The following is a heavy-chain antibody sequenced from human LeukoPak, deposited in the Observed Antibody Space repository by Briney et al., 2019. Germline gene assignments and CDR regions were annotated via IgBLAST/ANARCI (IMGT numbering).Heavy chain of an antibody. Sequence: PSETLSLTCTVSGGSISSSSYYWGWIRQPPGKGLEWIGSIYYSGSTYYNPSLKSRVTISVDTSKNQFSLKLSSVTAADTAVYYCARVEGAQVSHYFDYWGQGTLVTVSS. D-gene: IGHD1-26*01. V-gene: IGHV4-39*01. CDR1: GGSISSSSYY. J-gene: IGHJ4*02. CDR2: IYYSGST. CDR3: ARVEGAQVSHYFDY.